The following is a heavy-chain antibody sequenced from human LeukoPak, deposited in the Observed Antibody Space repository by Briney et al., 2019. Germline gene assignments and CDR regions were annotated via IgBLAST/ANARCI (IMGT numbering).Heavy chain of an antibody. CDR2: ISDSGRST. D-gene: IGHD1-26*01. CDR1: GFTFSSYA. Sequence: PGGSLRLSXAASGFTFSSYATTWVRQAPGKGLEWVSAISDSGRSTYYADSVKGRFTISRDISKSTLYLQMNSLRAEDTALYYCAKGQKWELPLDFWGQGTLVTVSS. V-gene: IGHV3-23*01. J-gene: IGHJ4*02. CDR3: AKGQKWELPLDF.